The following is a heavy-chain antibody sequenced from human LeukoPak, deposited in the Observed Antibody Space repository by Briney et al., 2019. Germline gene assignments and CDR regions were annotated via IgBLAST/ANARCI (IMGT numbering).Heavy chain of an antibody. CDR1: GYSISSGYY. CDR3: ARRRLVRGVDS. V-gene: IGHV4-38-2*02. D-gene: IGHD3-10*01. J-gene: IGHJ4*02. CDR2: IYHSGST. Sequence: SETLSLTCTVSGYSISSGYYWGWIRQPPGKGLEWIGSIYHSGSTYYNPALKSRVTISVDTSKNQFSLKLSSVTAADTAVYYCARRRLVRGVDSWGQGTLVTVSS.